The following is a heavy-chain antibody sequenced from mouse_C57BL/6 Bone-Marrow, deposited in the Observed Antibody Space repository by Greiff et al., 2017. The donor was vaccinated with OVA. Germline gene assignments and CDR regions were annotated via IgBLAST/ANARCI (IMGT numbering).Heavy chain of an antibody. D-gene: IGHD2-2*01. CDR2: IYPGSGNT. CDR3: AHYGYDRAGYYFDY. CDR1: GYTFTDYY. V-gene: IGHV1-76*01. Sequence: VKLMESGAELVRPGASVKLSCKASGYTFTDYYINWVKQRPGQGLEWIARIYPGSGNTYYNEKFKGKATLTAEKSSSTAYMQLSSLTSEDSAVYFCAHYGYDRAGYYFDYWGQGTTRTVSS. J-gene: IGHJ2*01.